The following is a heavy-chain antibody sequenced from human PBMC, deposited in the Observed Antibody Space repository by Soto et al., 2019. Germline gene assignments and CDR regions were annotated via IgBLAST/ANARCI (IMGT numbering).Heavy chain of an antibody. CDR1: GFTFSSYA. CDR3: AQDRLFDT. J-gene: IGHJ5*02. CDR2: ISGSGGST. Sequence: EVQLLESGGGLVQPGGSLRLSCAASGFTFSSYAMSWVRQAPGKGLEWVSAISGSGGSTYYADSVKGRFTMSRDNSKTTLYLQMNSLRAEDTAVDYCAQDRLFDTWGQGTLVALAA. V-gene: IGHV3-23*01.